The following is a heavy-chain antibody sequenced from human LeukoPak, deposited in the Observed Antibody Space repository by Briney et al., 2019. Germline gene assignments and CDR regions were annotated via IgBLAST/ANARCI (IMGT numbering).Heavy chain of an antibody. D-gene: IGHD6-13*01. Sequence: SETLSLTCAVYGGSFSGYYWSWIRQPPGKGLEWIGEINHSGGTNYNPSLKSRVTISVDTSKNQFSLKLSSVTAADTAVYYCARAPIAAASSGYWFDPWGQGTLVTVSS. V-gene: IGHV4-34*01. CDR1: GGSFSGYY. J-gene: IGHJ5*02. CDR2: INHSGGT. CDR3: ARAPIAAASSGYWFDP.